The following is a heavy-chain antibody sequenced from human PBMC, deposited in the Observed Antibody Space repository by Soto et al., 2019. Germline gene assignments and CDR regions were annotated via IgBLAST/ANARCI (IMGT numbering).Heavy chain of an antibody. D-gene: IGHD2-8*02. J-gene: IGHJ4*02. CDR3: ARASGPFDY. CDR1: GFTFSTYG. Sequence: QVQLVESGGGVVQPGRSLRLSCAASGFTFSTYGMHWVRQAPGKGLEWVAVRWYDGSDKYYADSVKGRFTISRDNSKNTLYLQMNSLRAEDTAVYYCARASGPFDYWGQGTLVTVSS. CDR2: RWYDGSDK. V-gene: IGHV3-33*01.